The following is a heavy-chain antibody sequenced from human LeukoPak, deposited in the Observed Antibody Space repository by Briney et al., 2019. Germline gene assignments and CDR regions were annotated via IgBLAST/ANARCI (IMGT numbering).Heavy chain of an antibody. CDR1: GFTFSSYA. V-gene: IGHV3-30-3*01. J-gene: IGHJ4*02. CDR3: ARGFEGPSLDY. CDR2: ISYDGSNK. D-gene: IGHD3-10*01. Sequence: PGGSLRLSRAASGFTFSSYAMHWVRQAPGKGLEWVAVISYDGSNKYYADSVKGRFTISRDNSKNTLYLQMNSLRAEDTAVYYYARGFEGPSLDYWGQGTLVTVSS.